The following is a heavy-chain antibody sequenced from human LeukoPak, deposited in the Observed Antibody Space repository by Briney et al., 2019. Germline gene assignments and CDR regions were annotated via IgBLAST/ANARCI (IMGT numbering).Heavy chain of an antibody. V-gene: IGHV1-46*01. CDR1: GYTFTSYY. CDR2: ISPSGGST. J-gene: IGHJ4*02. D-gene: IGHD2-21*02. CDR3: ARSLLHCGGDCYSFDY. Sequence: ASVKVSCKASGYTFTSYYMHWVRQAPGQGLEWMGLISPSGGSTSYAQKFQDRVTMTRDTSTSTVYMELSSLRSEDTAVYYCARSLLHCGGDCYSFDYWGQGTLVTVSS.